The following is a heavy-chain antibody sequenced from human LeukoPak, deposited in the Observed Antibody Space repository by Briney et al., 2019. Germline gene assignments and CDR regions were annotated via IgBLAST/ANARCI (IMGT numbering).Heavy chain of an antibody. CDR2: ISYDGSNK. Sequence: GGSLRLSCAASGFTFSSYGMHWVRQAPGKGLEWVAVISYDGSNKYYADSVKGRLTISRDNSKNTLYLQMNSLRAEDTAVYYCAKDKRRRGYSYGYSHYGMDVWGQGTTVTVSS. V-gene: IGHV3-30*18. CDR3: AKDKRRRGYSYGYSHYGMDV. CDR1: GFTFSSYG. J-gene: IGHJ6*02. D-gene: IGHD5-18*01.